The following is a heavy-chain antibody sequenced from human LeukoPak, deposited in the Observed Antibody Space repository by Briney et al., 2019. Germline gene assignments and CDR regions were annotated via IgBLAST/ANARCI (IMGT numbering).Heavy chain of an antibody. Sequence: PGGSLRLSCAASGFTFNSYTMNWVRQPPGKGLEWIGYIYYSGSTNYNPSFKSRVAISVDTSKNLFSLKLSSVTAADTAVYYCATWGIAVAGMFDYWGQGTLVTVST. V-gene: IGHV4-59*08. CDR1: GFTFNSYT. D-gene: IGHD6-19*01. CDR3: ATWGIAVAGMFDY. CDR2: IYYSGST. J-gene: IGHJ4*02.